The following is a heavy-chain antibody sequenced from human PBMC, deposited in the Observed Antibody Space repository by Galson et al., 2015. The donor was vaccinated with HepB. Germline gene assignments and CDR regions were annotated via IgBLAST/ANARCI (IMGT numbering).Heavy chain of an antibody. V-gene: IGHV3-48*01. CDR1: GFSFDDYS. D-gene: IGHD3-16*01. CDR3: ARDRFGVNTYDS. CDR2: TSGTSRLI. J-gene: IGHJ4*02. Sequence: SLRLSCAASGFSFDDYSMNWVRQAPGKGLEWVSYTSGTSRLIYNSDSVKGRFTISRDNAKNFLYLQMNNLRVEDTGTYYCARDRFGVNTYDSWGQGTLVTVSS.